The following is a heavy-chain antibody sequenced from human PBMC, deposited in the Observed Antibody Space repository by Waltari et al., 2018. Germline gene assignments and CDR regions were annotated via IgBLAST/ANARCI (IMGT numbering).Heavy chain of an antibody. CDR1: GFTFITYA. J-gene: IGHJ6*03. V-gene: IGHV3-23*04. CDR3: AKGIRATATYFYMDV. D-gene: IGHD3-10*01. CDR2: ISDDGQTS. Sequence: EARLEESGGGLEQPGKSLRLSCSASGFTFITYAMTWVRQSPGKGLEWVSSISDDGQTSFYADSVKGRCIISRDNSKSTLFLHLNSLRGDDTARYYCAKGIRATATYFYMDVWGKGTTVTVSS.